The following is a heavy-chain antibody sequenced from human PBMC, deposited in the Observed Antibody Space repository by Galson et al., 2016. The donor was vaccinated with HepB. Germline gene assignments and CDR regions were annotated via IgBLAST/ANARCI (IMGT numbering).Heavy chain of an antibody. J-gene: IGHJ4*02. CDR1: GFTFRNYG. CDR3: ATNGDGYNYFLY. Sequence: SGFTFRNYGMHWVRQAPGKGLEWVAVISYDESIKYYADPGKGRFTISRDNSKNTLYLQMSSLRAEDTAVYYCATNGDGYNYFLYWGQGTLVTVSS. D-gene: IGHD5-24*01. V-gene: IGHV3-30*03. CDR2: ISYDESIK.